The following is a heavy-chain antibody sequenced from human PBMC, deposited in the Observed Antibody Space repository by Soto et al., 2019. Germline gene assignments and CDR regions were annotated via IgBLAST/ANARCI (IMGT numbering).Heavy chain of an antibody. Sequence: ASVKVSCKASGGTFSSYAISWVRQAPGQGLEWMGGIIPIFGTANYAQKFQGRVTITADESTSTAYMELSSLRSEDTAVYYCARSNCSSTSCYTTYYYYGMDVWGQGTTVTVSS. D-gene: IGHD2-2*02. CDR2: IIPIFGTA. CDR1: GGTFSSYA. J-gene: IGHJ6*02. CDR3: ARSNCSSTSCYTTYYYYGMDV. V-gene: IGHV1-69*13.